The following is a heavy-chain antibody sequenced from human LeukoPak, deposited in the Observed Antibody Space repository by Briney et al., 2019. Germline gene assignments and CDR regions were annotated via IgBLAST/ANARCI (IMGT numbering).Heavy chain of an antibody. V-gene: IGHV4-34*01. CDR1: GGSFSGYY. CDR3: ARERHYHGSGSQSPYYYFDY. D-gene: IGHD3-10*01. CDR2: INHSGST. Sequence: SETLSLTCAVYGGSFSGYYWSWIRQPPGKGLEWIGEINHSGSTNYNPSLKSRVTISVDTSKNQFSLKLSSVTAAGTAVYYCARERHYHGSGSQSPYYYFDYWGQGTLVTVSS. J-gene: IGHJ4*02.